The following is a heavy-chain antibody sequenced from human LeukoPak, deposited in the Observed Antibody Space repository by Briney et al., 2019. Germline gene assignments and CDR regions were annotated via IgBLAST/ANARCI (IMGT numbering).Heavy chain of an antibody. CDR2: VYYSGCT. CDR3: ARLCQVTTEY. V-gene: IGHV4-39*01. CDR1: GDSLSSGLYY. Sequence: SETLSLTCTVSGDSLSSGLYYWGRIRQPPGTRLTWIGSVYYSGCTLFSASFENRVAMPVDRSKNQFSLKLSSVTAADTATYYCARLCQVTTEYWGQGILVTVAS. J-gene: IGHJ4*02. D-gene: IGHD2-21*02.